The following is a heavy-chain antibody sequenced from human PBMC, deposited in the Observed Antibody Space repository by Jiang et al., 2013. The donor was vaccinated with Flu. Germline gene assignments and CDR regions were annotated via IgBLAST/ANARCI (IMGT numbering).Heavy chain of an antibody. V-gene: IGHV3-30*02. Sequence: QLVESGGGVVQPGGSLRLSCAASGFTFSSYGMHWVRQAPGKGLEWVAFIRYDGSNKYYADSVKGRFTISRDNSKNTLYLQMNSLRAEDTAVYYCAKDTSVRYFDWLLHEAVGDYYFDYWGQGTLVTVSS. CDR2: IRYDGSNK. CDR1: GFTFSSYG. CDR3: AKDTSVRYFDWLLHEAVGDYYFDY. D-gene: IGHD3-9*01. J-gene: IGHJ4*02.